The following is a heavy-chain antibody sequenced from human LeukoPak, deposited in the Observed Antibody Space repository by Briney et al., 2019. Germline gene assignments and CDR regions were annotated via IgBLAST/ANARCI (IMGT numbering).Heavy chain of an antibody. CDR3: ARAYPGIAVAGLRIYGMDV. Sequence: PSGTLSLTCAVSGGSISSSNWWSWVRQPPGKGLEWIGEIYHSGSTNYNPSLKSRVTISVDKSKNQFSLKLSSVTAADTAVYYCARAYPGIAVAGLRIYGMDVWGQGTTVTVSS. CDR1: GGSISSSNW. CDR2: IYHSGST. D-gene: IGHD6-19*01. V-gene: IGHV4-4*02. J-gene: IGHJ6*02.